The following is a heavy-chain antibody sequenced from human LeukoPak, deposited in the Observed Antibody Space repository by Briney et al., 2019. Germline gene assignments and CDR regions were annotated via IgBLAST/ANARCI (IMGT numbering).Heavy chain of an antibody. J-gene: IGHJ4*02. Sequence: SETLSLTCAVYGGSFSGYYWSWIRQPAGKGLEWIGEINHSGSTNYNPSLKSRVTISVDTSKNQFSLKLSTVTAADTAVYYCARSGVVVVPAAIFDYWGQGTLVTVSS. CDR3: ARSGVVVVPAAIFDY. D-gene: IGHD2-2*01. V-gene: IGHV4-34*01. CDR1: GGSFSGYY. CDR2: INHSGST.